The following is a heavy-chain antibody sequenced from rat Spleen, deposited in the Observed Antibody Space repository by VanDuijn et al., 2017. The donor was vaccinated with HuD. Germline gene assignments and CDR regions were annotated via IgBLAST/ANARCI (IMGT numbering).Heavy chain of an antibody. D-gene: IGHD1-2*01. CDR3: ARVGYSSYVRYFDY. V-gene: IGHV2-43*01. Sequence: QVQLKESGPDLVQPSQTLSLTCTVSGFSLTSYHVSWVRQSPGKGLEWMGVIWTGGNTANNSLLKSRLSISRDTSKSQVFLKMNSLQTEDTATYYCARVGYSSYVRYFDYWGHGVMVTVSS. CDR1: GFSLTSYH. J-gene: IGHJ2*01. CDR2: IWTGGNT.